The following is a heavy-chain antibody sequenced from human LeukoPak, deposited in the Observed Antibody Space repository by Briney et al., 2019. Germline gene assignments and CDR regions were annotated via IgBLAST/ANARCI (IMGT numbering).Heavy chain of an antibody. V-gene: IGHV5-51*01. D-gene: IGHD2-15*01. Sequence: GESLKISCKGFGYSFTSYWIGWVRQMPGKGLEWMGIIYPGDSDTRYSPSFQGQVTISADKSISTAYLQWSSLKASDTAMYYCARTPRGYCSGGSCYQWFDPWGQGTLVTVSS. CDR1: GYSFTSYW. CDR2: IYPGDSDT. CDR3: ARTPRGYCSGGSCYQWFDP. J-gene: IGHJ5*02.